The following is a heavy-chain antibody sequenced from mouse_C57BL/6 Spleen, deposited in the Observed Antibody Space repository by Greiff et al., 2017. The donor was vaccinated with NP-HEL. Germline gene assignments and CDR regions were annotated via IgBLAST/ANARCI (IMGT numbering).Heavy chain of an antibody. V-gene: IGHV1-69*01. Sequence: VQLQQPGAELVMPGASVKLSCKASGYTFTSYWMHWVKQRPGQGLEWIGEIDPSDSYTNYNQKFKGKSTLTVDKSSSTAYMQLSSLTSEDAAVYYCARGGDGDWYFDVWGTGTTVTVSS. J-gene: IGHJ1*03. CDR3: ARGGDGDWYFDV. CDR1: GYTFTSYW. CDR2: IDPSDSYT. D-gene: IGHD1-1*02.